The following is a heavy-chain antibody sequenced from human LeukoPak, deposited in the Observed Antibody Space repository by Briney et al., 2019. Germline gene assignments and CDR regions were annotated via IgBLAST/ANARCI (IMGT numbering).Heavy chain of an antibody. Sequence: SETLSLTCTVSGGSISSSSYYWGWIRQPPGKGLEWIGGIYYSGSTYYNPSLKSRVTISVDTSKNQFSLKLSSVTAADTAVYYCARALGSSYHHYNRDLDYWGQGTLVTVSS. CDR3: ARALGSSYHHYNRDLDY. CDR2: IYYSGST. CDR1: GGSISSSSYY. V-gene: IGHV4-39*01. J-gene: IGHJ4*02. D-gene: IGHD2-15*01.